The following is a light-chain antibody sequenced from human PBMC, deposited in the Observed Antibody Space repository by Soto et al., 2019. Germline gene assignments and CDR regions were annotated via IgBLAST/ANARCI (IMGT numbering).Light chain of an antibody. V-gene: IGKV1-12*01. J-gene: IGKJ2*01. CDR1: QTLSNW. CDR2: HAS. Sequence: DLQMTQSPSSVSASVGDRVTISCRPRQTLSNWVAWYQQKPGEPPKLLIFHASNLLSGVPSRFSGSGSGTDFTLSISSVQPEDFAIYYCQQANSFPPTFAQGTKLEIK. CDR3: QQANSFPPT.